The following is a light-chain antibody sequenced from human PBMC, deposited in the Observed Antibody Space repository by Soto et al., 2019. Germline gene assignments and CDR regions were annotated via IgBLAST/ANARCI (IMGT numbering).Light chain of an antibody. V-gene: IGKV3-11*01. CDR1: QNVRSY. Sequence: EIVLTQSPATLSLSPGERATLSCRASQNVRSYLAWYQQKPGQAPRLLIHDASSRATGIPDRFIGSGSGTDFTLTISSLEPEDSAVYYCQQRTNWPPSTFGQGTRLEIK. J-gene: IGKJ5*01. CDR2: DAS. CDR3: QQRTNWPPST.